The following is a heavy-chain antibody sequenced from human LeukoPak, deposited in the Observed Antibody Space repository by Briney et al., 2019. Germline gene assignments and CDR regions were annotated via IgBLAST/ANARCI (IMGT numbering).Heavy chain of an antibody. Sequence: SETLSLTCTVSGGSISSYYWSWIRQPPGKGLEWIGYIYYSGSTNYNPSLKGRVTISVDTSKNQFYLKLSSVTAADTAVYYCARQGSIAAAANWFDPWGQGTLVTVSS. V-gene: IGHV4-59*08. CDR3: ARQGSIAAAANWFDP. CDR1: GGSISSYY. CDR2: IYYSGST. J-gene: IGHJ5*02. D-gene: IGHD6-13*01.